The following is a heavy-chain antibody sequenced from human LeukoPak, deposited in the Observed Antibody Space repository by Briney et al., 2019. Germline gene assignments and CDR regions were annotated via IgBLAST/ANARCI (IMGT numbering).Heavy chain of an antibody. J-gene: IGHJ4*02. Sequence: GGSLRLSCAASGFTFSSYEMNWVRQAPGKGLEWVSYISSSGSTKHYADSVKGRFTISRDSSKNTLYLQMNSLRAEDTAVYYCTSAGKVLLWFGELSTFDYWGQGTLVSVSS. CDR1: GFTFSSYE. CDR2: ISSSGSTK. CDR3: TSAGKVLLWFGELSTFDY. D-gene: IGHD3-10*01. V-gene: IGHV3-48*03.